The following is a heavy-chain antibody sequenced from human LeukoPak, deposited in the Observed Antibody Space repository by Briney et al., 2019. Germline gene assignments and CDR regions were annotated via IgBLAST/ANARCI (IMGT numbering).Heavy chain of an antibody. D-gene: IGHD1-1*01. J-gene: IGHJ4*02. CDR1: GFTFSTYA. V-gene: IGHV3-23*01. CDR2: IGGSGGST. Sequence: GRSLRLSCAASGFTFSTYAMSWVRQAPGKGLEWVSAIGGSGGSTYYADSVKGRFTISRDNSKHTPYLQMNRLRAENTAVYYCEKDIASSRPVEPFDYWGQGTLVTVSS. CDR3: EKDIASSRPVEPFDY.